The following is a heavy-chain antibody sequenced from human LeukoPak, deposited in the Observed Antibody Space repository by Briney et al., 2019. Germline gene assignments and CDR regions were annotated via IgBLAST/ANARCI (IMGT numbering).Heavy chain of an antibody. J-gene: IGHJ4*02. CDR1: GFTFSSYT. Sequence: GGSLRLSCAASGFTFSSYTMYWVRHPPGKRLEWVSIIGNNGGGIHYADSVKGRFTISRDNFKNALYLQMNSLRVEDTAVYYCAIDPNWGTHSWGQGVLVTVSS. CDR3: AIDPNWGTHS. CDR2: IGNNGGGI. D-gene: IGHD7-27*01. V-gene: IGHV3-23*01.